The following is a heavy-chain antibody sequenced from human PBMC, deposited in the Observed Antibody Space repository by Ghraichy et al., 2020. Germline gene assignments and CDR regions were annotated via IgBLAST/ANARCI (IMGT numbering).Heavy chain of an antibody. Sequence: SVKVSCKASGGTFSSYAISWVRQAPGQGLEWMGGIIPIFGTANYAQKFQGRVTITTDESTSTAYMELSSLRSEDTAVYYCASHPSDYGDYTYYYYGMDVWGQGTTVTVSS. CDR3: ASHPSDYGDYTYYYYGMDV. CDR1: GGTFSSYA. D-gene: IGHD4-17*01. CDR2: IIPIFGTA. V-gene: IGHV1-69*05. J-gene: IGHJ6*02.